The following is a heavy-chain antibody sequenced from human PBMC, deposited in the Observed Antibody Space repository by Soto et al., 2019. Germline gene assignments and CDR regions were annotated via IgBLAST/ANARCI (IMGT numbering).Heavy chain of an antibody. CDR2: SYYSGSA. CDR3: ARPYSGSYWGASDM. Sequence: PSETLSLTCTVSGGSISSYYWSWIRQPPGKGLEWIGYSYYSGSANYNPSLKSRVTISVDTSKNQFSLKLSSVTAADTAVYYCARPYSGSYWGASDMWGQGTMVTVSS. J-gene: IGHJ3*02. V-gene: IGHV4-59*01. D-gene: IGHD1-26*01. CDR1: GGSISSYY.